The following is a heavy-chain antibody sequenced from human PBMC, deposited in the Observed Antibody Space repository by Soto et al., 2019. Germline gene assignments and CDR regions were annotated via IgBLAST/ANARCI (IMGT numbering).Heavy chain of an antibody. Sequence: GGSLRLSCALSGIIFTGYGMHWVRQVPGKGLEWVAVIRFDGSNRYYADFVKGRFTMSRDNSKNTLYLQMNTLRVADTAVYYCATEGVGDTVFFGYIDYWGQGALVTVS. V-gene: IGHV3-30*02. CDR3: ATEGVGDTVFFGYIDY. J-gene: IGHJ4*02. CDR2: IRFDGSNR. D-gene: IGHD1-26*01. CDR1: GIIFTGYG.